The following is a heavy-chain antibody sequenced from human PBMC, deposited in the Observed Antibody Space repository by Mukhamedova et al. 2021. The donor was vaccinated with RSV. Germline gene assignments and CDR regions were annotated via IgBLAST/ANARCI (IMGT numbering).Heavy chain of an antibody. V-gene: IGHV4-34*01. CDR1: GSFSGHY. CDR2: ISHSGST. D-gene: IGHD1-1*01. J-gene: IGHJ4*02. Sequence: GSFSGHYWSWIRQSPGKGLEWIGEISHSGSTNYNPSLKSRVTISVDTSKNQFSLRLTSLTAADTAVSFCARRFDWNDRLDYWGQGT. CDR3: ARRFDWNDRLDY.